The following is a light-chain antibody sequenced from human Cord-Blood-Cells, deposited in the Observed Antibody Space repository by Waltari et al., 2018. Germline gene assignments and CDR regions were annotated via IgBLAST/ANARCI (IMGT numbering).Light chain of an antibody. J-gene: IGLJ1*01. CDR1: SSDGGSYNL. Sequence: QSALTQPASVSGSPGQSITISCTGTSSDGGSYNLVSWYQQHPGKAPKLMIYEDSKRPSGVSNRFSGSKSGNTASLTISGLQAEDEADYYCCSYAGSSTYVFGTGTKVTVL. CDR3: CSYAGSSTYV. CDR2: EDS. V-gene: IGLV2-23*01.